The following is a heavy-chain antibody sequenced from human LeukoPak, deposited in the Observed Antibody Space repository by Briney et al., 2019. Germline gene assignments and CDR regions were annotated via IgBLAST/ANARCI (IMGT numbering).Heavy chain of an antibody. CDR1: GFTFSSFA. CDR2: ISGSGGRT. V-gene: IGHV3-23*01. Sequence: GGSLRLSCAASGFTFSSFAMTWVRQAPGKGLEWVSVISGSGGRTYYADSVKGRFTLSRDNSNNTLSLEMSSLRAEDTAVYYCAREGTYYDSSGYYVSWGQGALVTVSS. CDR3: AREGTYYDSSGYYVS. J-gene: IGHJ5*02. D-gene: IGHD3-22*01.